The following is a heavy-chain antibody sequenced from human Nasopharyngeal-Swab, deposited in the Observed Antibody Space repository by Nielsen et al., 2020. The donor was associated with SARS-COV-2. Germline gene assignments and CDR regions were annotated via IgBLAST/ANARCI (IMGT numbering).Heavy chain of an antibody. D-gene: IGHD1-26*01. CDR2: ISWNSGSI. CDR1: GFTFDDYA. V-gene: IGHV3-9*01. J-gene: IGHJ4*02. Sequence: SLKISCAASGFTFDDYAMHWVRQAPGKGLEWVSGISWNSGSIGYADSVKGRFTISRDNAKNSLYLQMNSLRAEDTAVYYCARGGGSYLHFDYWGQGTLVTVSS. CDR3: ARGGGSYLHFDY.